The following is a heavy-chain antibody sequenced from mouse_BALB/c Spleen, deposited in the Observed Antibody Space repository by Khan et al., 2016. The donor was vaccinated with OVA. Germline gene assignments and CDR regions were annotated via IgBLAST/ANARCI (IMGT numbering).Heavy chain of an antibody. CDR1: GYSFTSYY. CDR2: IDPFSGDT. J-gene: IGHJ3*01. Sequence: EVQLQQSGPELMKPGASVKISCKASGYSFTSYYIHWVIQSHGKSLEWIGYIDPFSGDTTYNQKFKGRATLPVDKSYSTAYIHLSNLAAEDSAVYYCTRHGYVAWFTYWGQGTLVTVAS. V-gene: IGHV1S135*01. D-gene: IGHD2-2*01. CDR3: TRHGYVAWFTY.